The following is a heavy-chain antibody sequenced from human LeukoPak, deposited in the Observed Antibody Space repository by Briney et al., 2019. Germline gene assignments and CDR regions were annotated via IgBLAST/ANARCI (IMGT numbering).Heavy chain of an antibody. CDR1: GFTVSSNY. CDR2: ISGSGGST. J-gene: IGHJ4*02. Sequence: PGGSLRLSCVGSGFTVSSNYMNWVRQAPGKGLEWVSAISGSGGSTYYADSVKGRFTISRDNSKNTLYLQMNSLRAEDTAVYYCAKDMAKYYDFWSGYYLFDYWGQGTLVTVSS. D-gene: IGHD3-3*01. CDR3: AKDMAKYYDFWSGYYLFDY. V-gene: IGHV3-23*01.